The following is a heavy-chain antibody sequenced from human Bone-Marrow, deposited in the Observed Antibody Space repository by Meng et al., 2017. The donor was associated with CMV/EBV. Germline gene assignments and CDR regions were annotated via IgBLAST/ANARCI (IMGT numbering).Heavy chain of an antibody. Sequence: GESLKISCAASGFTFSSYAMTWVRQAPGKGLEWVANIKQDGGEKYYVDSVKGRFIISRDNAENSLYLQMNTLTVEDTAIYYCARTVGATPFDYWGQGALVTVSS. V-gene: IGHV3-7*01. CDR3: ARTVGATPFDY. CDR2: IKQDGGEK. CDR1: GFTFSSYA. D-gene: IGHD1-26*01. J-gene: IGHJ4*02.